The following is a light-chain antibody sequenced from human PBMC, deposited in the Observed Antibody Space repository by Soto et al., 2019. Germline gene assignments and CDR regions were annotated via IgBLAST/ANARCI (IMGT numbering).Light chain of an antibody. J-gene: IGKJ2*01. CDR1: QSVSSSY. Sequence: EIVLTQSPGTLSLSPGERATLSCRASQSVSSSYLAWYQQKPGQAPRLLIYGASSRATGIPDRFSGSGSGTDFPLTISRLEPEDSAVYYCQQYGSSPPYTFGQGTKLEIK. V-gene: IGKV3-20*01. CDR3: QQYGSSPPYT. CDR2: GAS.